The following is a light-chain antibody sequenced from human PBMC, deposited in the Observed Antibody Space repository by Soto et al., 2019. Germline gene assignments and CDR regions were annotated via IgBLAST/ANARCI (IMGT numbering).Light chain of an antibody. J-gene: IGKJ1*01. CDR3: QQYGNSPWT. CDR1: QTVSNNY. V-gene: IGKV3-20*01. Sequence: EIVLTQSPGTLSLSSGERATLSCRASQTVSNNYLAWYRQKPGQAPTLLIYGASSRALGIPDRFSGSVSGTDFTLTISRLEPEDFAVYHCQQYGNSPWTFGRGTRVEIK. CDR2: GAS.